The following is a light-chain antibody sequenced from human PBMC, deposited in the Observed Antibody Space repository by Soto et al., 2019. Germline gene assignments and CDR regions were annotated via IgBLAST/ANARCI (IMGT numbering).Light chain of an antibody. J-gene: IGKJ1*01. CDR2: DAS. Sequence: DIHMTQSPSTLSASVGDRVTITCRASQSISSWLAWYQQKPGKAPKLLIYDASSWESGVPSRFSGSGSGTEFTITISSQEPADFASYHCQNYNSYWTFGQGTKVQIK. V-gene: IGKV1-5*01. CDR3: QNYNSYWT. CDR1: QSISSW.